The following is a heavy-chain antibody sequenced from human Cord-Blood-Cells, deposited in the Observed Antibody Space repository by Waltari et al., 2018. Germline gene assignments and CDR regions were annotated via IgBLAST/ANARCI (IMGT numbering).Heavy chain of an antibody. J-gene: IGHJ4*02. CDR2: IYPGGCDT. Sequence: EVQLVQSGAEVKKPGESLKISCKGSGYSFTSYWIGWVRQMPGKGLAWMGSIYPGGCDTRDSPSFQGQVTISADKSISTAYRQGSSLKASDTAMYYCARHPDYGGNSYFDYWGQGTLVTVSS. CDR3: ARHPDYGGNSYFDY. V-gene: IGHV5-51*01. D-gene: IGHD4-17*01. CDR1: GYSFTSYW.